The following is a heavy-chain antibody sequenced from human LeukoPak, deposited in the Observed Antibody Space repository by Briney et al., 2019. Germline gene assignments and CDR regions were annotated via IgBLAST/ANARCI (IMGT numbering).Heavy chain of an antibody. J-gene: IGHJ5*02. V-gene: IGHV4-34*01. Sequence: PSETLSLTCAVYGGSFSGYYWSWIRQPPGKGLEWIGEINHSGSTNYNPSLKSRVTISVDTSKNQFSLKLSSVTAADTAVYYCARWCQNYDILTGYYSNWFDPWGQGTLVTVSS. D-gene: IGHD3-9*01. CDR1: GGSFSGYY. CDR3: ARWCQNYDILTGYYSNWFDP. CDR2: INHSGST.